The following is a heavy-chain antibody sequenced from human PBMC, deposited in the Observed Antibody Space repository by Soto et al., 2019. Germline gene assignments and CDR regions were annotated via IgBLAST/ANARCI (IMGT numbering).Heavy chain of an antibody. CDR3: ARQYGNHGARDY. Sequence: EVQLLESGGGLVQPGGSLRLSCAASGFTFSSYAMSWVRQAPGKGLEWVSAISGSGGSTYYADSVKGRFTISRDNSKNTLYLQMNSLRAEDTAVYYCARQYGNHGARDYWGQGTLVTVSS. J-gene: IGHJ4*02. CDR2: ISGSGGST. CDR1: GFTFSSYA. D-gene: IGHD4-17*01. V-gene: IGHV3-23*01.